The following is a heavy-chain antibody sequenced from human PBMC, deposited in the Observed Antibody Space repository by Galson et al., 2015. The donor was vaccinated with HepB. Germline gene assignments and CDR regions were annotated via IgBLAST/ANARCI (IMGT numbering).Heavy chain of an antibody. V-gene: IGHV3-30*18. CDR1: GFTFSSYG. CDR3: AKGGGYCSSTSCPYYYYYYMDV. J-gene: IGHJ6*03. CDR2: ISYDGSNK. Sequence: SLRLSCAASGFTFSSYGMHWVRQAPGKGLEWVVVISYDGSNKYYADSVKGRFTISRDNSKNTLYLQMNSLRAEDTAVYYCAKGGGYCSSTSCPYYYYYYMDVWGKGTTVTVSS. D-gene: IGHD2-2*03.